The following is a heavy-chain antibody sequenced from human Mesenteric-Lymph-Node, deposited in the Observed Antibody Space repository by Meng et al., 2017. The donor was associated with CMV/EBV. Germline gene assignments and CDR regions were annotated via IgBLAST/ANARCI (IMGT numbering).Heavy chain of an antibody. J-gene: IGHJ4*02. D-gene: IGHD2-2*01. CDR2: IYSGGST. V-gene: IGHV3-53*01. CDR3: ARDRNQLLLDY. CDR1: GFTVSSNY. Sequence: GGSLRLSCAASGFTVSSNYMTWVRQAPGKGLEWVSVIYSGGSTYYADSVKGRFTISRDRSQNTLYLQMNSLRAEDTAVYYCARDRNQLLLDYWGQGTLVTVSS.